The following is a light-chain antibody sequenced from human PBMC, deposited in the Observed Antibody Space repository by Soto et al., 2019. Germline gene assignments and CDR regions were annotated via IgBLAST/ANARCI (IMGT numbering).Light chain of an antibody. CDR2: GTS. CDR1: QSVNSN. J-gene: IGKJ1*01. CDR3: QQYGNSPQT. Sequence: EVVLTQSPVTLSLSPGERATLSCRASQSVNSNLAWYQQNAGQAPRLLIYGTSTRATGIPARFSGSGSGTDFTLTISSLQFEDFAVYYCQQYGNSPQTFGQGTKVDIK. V-gene: IGKV3-15*01.